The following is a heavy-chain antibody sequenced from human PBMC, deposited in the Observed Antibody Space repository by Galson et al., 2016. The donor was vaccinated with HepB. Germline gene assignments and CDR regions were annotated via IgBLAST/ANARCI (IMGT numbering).Heavy chain of an antibody. CDR2: INTFTGNP. V-gene: IGHV7-4-1*02. CDR1: GYIFTSYA. CDR3: ARDSDGGYNVGVYYYGMDV. D-gene: IGHD5-12*01. Sequence: SVKVSCKASGYIFTSYAMNWVRQAPGQGLEWMGWINTFTGNPAYAQGFKGRFVFSLDTSVSTAYLQINSLKAEDAAVYYCARDSDGGYNVGVYYYGMDVWGQGTTVTVSS. J-gene: IGHJ6*02.